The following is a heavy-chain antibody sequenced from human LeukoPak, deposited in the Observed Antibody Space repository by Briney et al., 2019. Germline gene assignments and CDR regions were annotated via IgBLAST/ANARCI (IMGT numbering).Heavy chain of an antibody. CDR2: ISTSSRYI. V-gene: IGHV3-21*01. CDR3: ARGYSSYYPDAFDI. J-gene: IGHJ3*02. Sequence: GGSLRLSCAASGFIFSTYNMNWVRQAPGKGLEWVSSISTSSRYIYYAASLKGRFTISRDDAKNSLYLQMNSLRAEDTAVYYCARGYSSYYPDAFDIWGQGTMVTVSS. CDR1: GFIFSTYN. D-gene: IGHD5-12*01.